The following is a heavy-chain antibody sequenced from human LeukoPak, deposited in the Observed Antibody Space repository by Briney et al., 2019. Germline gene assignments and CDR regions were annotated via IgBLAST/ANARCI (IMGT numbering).Heavy chain of an antibody. J-gene: IGHJ4*02. CDR3: STERGDSGSYYRDY. CDR2: IKSKTDGGTT. V-gene: IGHV3-15*01. D-gene: IGHD1-26*01. Sequence: PGGSLRLSCAASGFTFSTYAMSWVRQAPGKGLEWVGRIKSKTDGGTTDYAAPVKGRFTISRDDSKNTLYLQTNSLKTEDTAVYYCSTERGDSGSYYRDYWGQGTLVTVSS. CDR1: GFTFSTYA.